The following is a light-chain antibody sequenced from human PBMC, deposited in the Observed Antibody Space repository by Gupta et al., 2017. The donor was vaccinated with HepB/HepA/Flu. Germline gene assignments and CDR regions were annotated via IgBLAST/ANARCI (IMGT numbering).Light chain of an antibody. J-gene: IGLJ3*02. CDR3: AAWDETLNGLV. CDR2: NND. V-gene: IGLV1-44*01. Sequence: QSLLTQPPSASGIPGQRVTISCSGRDSNIGSNTVNWYQHLPGTTPKLLIYNNDQRPSGVPDRFSGSKSGTSASLAISGLQSEDEADFYCAAWDETLNGLVFGGGTKLTVL. CDR1: DSNIGSNT.